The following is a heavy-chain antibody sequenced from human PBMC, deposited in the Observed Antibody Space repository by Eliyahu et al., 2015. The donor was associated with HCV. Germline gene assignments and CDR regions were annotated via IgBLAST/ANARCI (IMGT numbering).Heavy chain of an antibody. J-gene: IGHJ4*02. V-gene: IGHV3-33*01. CDR2: IWYDGSNH. CDR3: ARIPLYNSSSWVYFES. CDR1: GFTFSSLC. D-gene: IGHD6-6*01. Sequence: QVQLVESGGGVVQPGGSLRLSCEASGFTFSSLCPTLGLRQAPGKGLEWVAVIWYDGSNHFYADSVKGRFTISRDNSRNTLYLQMNSLRAEDTAVYYCARIPLYNSSSWVYFESWGQGTLVTVSS.